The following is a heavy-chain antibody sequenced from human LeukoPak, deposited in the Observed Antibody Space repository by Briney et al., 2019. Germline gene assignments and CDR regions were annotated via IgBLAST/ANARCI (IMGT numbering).Heavy chain of an antibody. J-gene: IGHJ4*02. CDR1: GFTFSSYS. V-gene: IGHV3-21*04. Sequence: PGGSLRLSCAASGFTFSSYSMNWVRQAPGKGLEWVSSISSSSSYIYYADSVKGRFTISRDNAKNSLYLQMNSLRAEDTAVYYCAKDWACSGGSCHTIQKGNYFDYWGQGTLVTVSS. CDR2: ISSSSSYI. CDR3: AKDWACSGGSCHTIQKGNYFDY. D-gene: IGHD2-15*01.